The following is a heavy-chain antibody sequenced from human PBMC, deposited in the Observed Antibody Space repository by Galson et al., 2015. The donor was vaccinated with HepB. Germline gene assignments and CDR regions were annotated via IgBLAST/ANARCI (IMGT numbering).Heavy chain of an antibody. CDR1: GFTFSSHW. D-gene: IGHD2-15*01. CDR2: IKQDGSEK. J-gene: IGHJ4*02. CDR3: AREGSSPFDY. V-gene: IGHV3-7*03. Sequence: SLRLPCAASGFTFSSHWMSWVRQAPGKGLEWVANIKQDGSEKYYVDSVKGRFTISRDNAKNSLYLQMNSLRAEDTAVYYCAREGSSPFDYWGQGTLVTVSS.